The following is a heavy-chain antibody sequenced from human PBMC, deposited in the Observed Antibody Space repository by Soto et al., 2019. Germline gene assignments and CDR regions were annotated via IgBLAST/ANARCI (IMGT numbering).Heavy chain of an antibody. CDR3: AREEKYYYDSSGYYYFDY. J-gene: IGHJ4*02. CDR1: GYTFTSYG. V-gene: IGHV1-18*01. CDR2: ISAYNGNT. D-gene: IGHD3-22*01. Sequence: ASGKVSCKASGYTFTSYGISWVRQAPGQGLEWMGWISAYNGNTNYAQKLQGRVTMTTDTSTSTAYMELRSLRSDDTAVYYCAREEKYYYDSSGYYYFDYWGQGTLVTVSS.